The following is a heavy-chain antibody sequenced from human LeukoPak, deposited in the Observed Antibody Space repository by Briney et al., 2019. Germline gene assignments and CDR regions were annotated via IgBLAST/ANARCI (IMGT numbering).Heavy chain of an antibody. CDR3: AKDGGLWVSAHWGDS. CDR2: ISGSGGST. Sequence: PGGSLRLSCAASGFTFSNYGMSWVRQAPGKGLEWVSDISGSGGSTYYADSVKGRFTVSRDDSKNTLYLQMNSLRAEDTAVYYCAKDGGLWVSAHWGDSWGRGTLVTVSS. D-gene: IGHD7-27*01. J-gene: IGHJ4*02. V-gene: IGHV3-23*01. CDR1: GFTFSNYG.